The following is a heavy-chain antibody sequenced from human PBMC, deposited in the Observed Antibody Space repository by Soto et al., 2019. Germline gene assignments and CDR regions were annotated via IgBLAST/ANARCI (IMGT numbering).Heavy chain of an antibody. J-gene: IGHJ4*02. CDR1: GYTFTSYG. D-gene: IGHD6-19*01. CDR2: ISAYNGNT. Sequence: VKVSCKASGYTFTSYGISWVRQAPGQGLEWMGWISAYNGNTNYAQKLQGRVTMTTDTSTSTAYMELRSLRSDDTAVYYCARVHRVAVAAQPRPFDYWGQGTLVTVSS. V-gene: IGHV1-18*04. CDR3: ARVHRVAVAAQPRPFDY.